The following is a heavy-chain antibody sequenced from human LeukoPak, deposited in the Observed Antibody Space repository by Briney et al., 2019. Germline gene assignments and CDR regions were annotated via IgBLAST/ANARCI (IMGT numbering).Heavy chain of an antibody. CDR3: ARDRPTGASRVFLVQ. CDR1: DSPLVAF. D-gene: IGHD1-26*01. V-gene: IGHV3-21*01. CDR2: MSSGGTYI. Sequence: GGSRSSSLKPLDSPLVAFSWTGSGQVPGRGLGWVYPMSSGGTYIYYADSVRGRFTISRDNTKNSLYLLMNSLRAEDTAVYYCARDRPTGASRVFLVQWGHGTLVTVSS. J-gene: IGHJ4*01.